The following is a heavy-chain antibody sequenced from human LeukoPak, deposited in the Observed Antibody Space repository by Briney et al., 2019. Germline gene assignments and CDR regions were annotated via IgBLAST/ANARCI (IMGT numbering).Heavy chain of an antibody. CDR2: IKQDGSEK. V-gene: IGHV3-7*01. CDR1: GFTFSSYE. CDR3: AGSYGYYFDY. J-gene: IGHJ4*02. Sequence: GGSLRLSCAASGFTFSSYEMSWVRQAPGKGLEWVANIKQDGSEKYYVDSVKGRFTISRDNAKNSLYLQMNSLRAEDMAVYYCAGSYGYYFDYWGQGTLVTVSS. D-gene: IGHD5-18*01.